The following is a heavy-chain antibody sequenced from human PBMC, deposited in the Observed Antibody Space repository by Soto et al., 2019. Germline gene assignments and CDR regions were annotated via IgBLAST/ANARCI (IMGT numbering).Heavy chain of an antibody. J-gene: IGHJ4*02. CDR3: AKGSGGVAAKFDS. CDR1: GFTFNNYA. CDR2: ISSSGYST. Sequence: PGGSLRLSCAASGFTFNNYAMSWVRQAPGKGLEWVSAISSSGYSTYYADSVRGRFTISRDNSKKTVYLQMNNLRAEDTAVYYCAKGSGGVAAKFDSWGQGPLGTVSS. D-gene: IGHD5-12*01. V-gene: IGHV3-23*01.